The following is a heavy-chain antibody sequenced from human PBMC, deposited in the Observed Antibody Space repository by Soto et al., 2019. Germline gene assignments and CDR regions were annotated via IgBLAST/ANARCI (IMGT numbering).Heavy chain of an antibody. D-gene: IGHD3-3*01. CDR1: GGSFSGYY. V-gene: IGHV4-34*01. CDR3: ARVLHDFWSGYYYYYGMDV. Sequence: QVQLQQWGAGLLKPSETLSLTCAVYGGSFSGYYWSWIRQPPGKGLEWIGEISHSGSTNYNPSLKSRVTISVDTSKNQFSLKLSSVTAADTAVYYCARVLHDFWSGYYYYYGMDVWGQGTTVTVSS. CDR2: ISHSGST. J-gene: IGHJ6*02.